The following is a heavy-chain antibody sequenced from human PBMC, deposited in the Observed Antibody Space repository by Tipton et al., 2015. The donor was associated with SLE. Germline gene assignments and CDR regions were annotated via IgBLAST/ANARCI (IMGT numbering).Heavy chain of an antibody. Sequence: TLSLTCTVSGGSISSSSYYWGWIRQPPGKGLEWIGSIYYSGSTYYNPSLKSRVTISVDRSKNQFSLKLSSVTAADTAVYYCARGWGQDYYLDAFDIWGQGTMVTVSS. D-gene: IGHD3-10*01. CDR2: IYYSGST. J-gene: IGHJ3*02. V-gene: IGHV4-39*07. CDR3: ARGWGQDYYLDAFDI. CDR1: GGSISSSSYY.